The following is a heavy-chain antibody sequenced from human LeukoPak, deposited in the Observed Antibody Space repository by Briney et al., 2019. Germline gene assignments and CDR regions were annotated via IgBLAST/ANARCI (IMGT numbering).Heavy chain of an antibody. CDR3: AKDRSSSSWAGTFDY. V-gene: IGHV3-23*01. J-gene: IGHJ4*02. CDR1: GFTFSSYA. CDR2: ISGSGGST. D-gene: IGHD6-13*01. Sequence: PGGSLRLSCAASGFTFSSYAMSWVRQAPGKGLEWVSAISGSGGSTYYADSVKGRFTISRDNSKNTLYLQMNSLRAEDTAVYYCAKDRSSSSWAGTFDYWGQGTLVTVSS.